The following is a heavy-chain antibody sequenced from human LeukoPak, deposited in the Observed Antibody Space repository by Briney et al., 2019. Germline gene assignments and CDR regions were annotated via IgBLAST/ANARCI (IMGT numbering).Heavy chain of an antibody. J-gene: IGHJ6*03. Sequence: SETLSLTCTVSGGSISSSSYSWGWIRQPPGKGLEWIGNIYYSGSTYYNPSLKSRVTISVDTSKNQFSLKLSSVTAADTAVYYCARAASLWFGELLPYYYYYYYMDVWGKGTTVTVSS. V-gene: IGHV4-39*07. CDR2: IYYSGST. CDR3: ARAASLWFGELLPYYYYYYYMDV. CDR1: GGSISSSSYS. D-gene: IGHD3-10*01.